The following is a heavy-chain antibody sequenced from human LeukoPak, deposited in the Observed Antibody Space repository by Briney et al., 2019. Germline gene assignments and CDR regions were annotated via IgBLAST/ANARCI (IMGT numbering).Heavy chain of an antibody. J-gene: IGHJ4*02. CDR2: IYYSGST. Sequence: SETLSLTCTVSGGSIGSSSYYWGWIRQPPGKGLEWIGSIYYSGSTYYNPSLKSRVTISVDTSKNQFSLKLSSVTAADTAVYYCARHSHYYDSSGYDYWGQGTLVTVSS. CDR1: GGSIGSSSYY. D-gene: IGHD3-22*01. CDR3: ARHSHYYDSSGYDY. V-gene: IGHV4-39*01.